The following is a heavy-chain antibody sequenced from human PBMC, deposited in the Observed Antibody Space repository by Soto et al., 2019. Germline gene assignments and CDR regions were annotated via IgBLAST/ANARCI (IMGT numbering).Heavy chain of an antibody. J-gene: IGHJ4*02. Sequence: HWESMSITIAVCGECVKTETWWSWVRQPPGTGLEWIGETQHSGHANDNPALRSRVTISVDRTKNHFFLKLRSVTAADTAVYYCARSEATVLDYWGQGTLVTVSS. D-gene: IGHD4-17*01. V-gene: IGHV4-4*02. CDR3: ARSEATVLDY. CDR1: GECVKTETW. CDR2: TQHSGHA.